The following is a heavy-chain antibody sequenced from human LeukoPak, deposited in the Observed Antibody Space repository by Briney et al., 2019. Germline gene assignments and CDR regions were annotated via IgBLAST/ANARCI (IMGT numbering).Heavy chain of an antibody. CDR2: IIPIFGTA. CDR3: ARSDIVVVPAHFDY. J-gene: IGHJ4*02. V-gene: IGHV1-69*05. CDR1: GGTFSSYA. D-gene: IGHD2-2*01. Sequence: SVKVSCKASGGTFSSYAISWVRQAPGQGLEWMGGIIPIFGTANYAQKFQGRVTITTDESTSTAYMELRSLRSDDTAVYYCARSDIVVVPAHFDYWGQGTLVTVSS.